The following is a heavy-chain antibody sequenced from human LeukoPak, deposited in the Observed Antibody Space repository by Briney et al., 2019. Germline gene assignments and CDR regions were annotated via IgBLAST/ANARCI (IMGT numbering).Heavy chain of an antibody. CDR2: INPNSGGT. J-gene: IGHJ4*02. Sequence: ASVKVSCKASGYTFTGYYMHWVRQAPGQGLEWMGWINPNSGGTNYAQKFQGRVTMTRDTSISTAYMELSSLRSEDTAVYYCAREGYVRSSGWYKHTPFFDYWGQGTLVTVSS. CDR3: AREGYVRSSGWYKHTPFFDY. D-gene: IGHD6-19*01. V-gene: IGHV1-2*02. CDR1: GYTFTGYY.